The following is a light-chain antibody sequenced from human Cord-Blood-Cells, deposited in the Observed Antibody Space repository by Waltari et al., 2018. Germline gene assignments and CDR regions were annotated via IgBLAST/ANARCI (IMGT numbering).Light chain of an antibody. Sequence: QSALTQPASVSGSPGQSITISCTGTSSDVGGYNYVSWYQQHPGKAPKLMIYEVSNRPSGVSNCFSRSKSGDTASLTISGLQAEDEADYYCSSYTSSSTLVFGGGTKLTVL. V-gene: IGLV2-14*01. CDR1: SSDVGGYNY. CDR3: SSYTSSSTLV. CDR2: EVS. J-gene: IGLJ3*02.